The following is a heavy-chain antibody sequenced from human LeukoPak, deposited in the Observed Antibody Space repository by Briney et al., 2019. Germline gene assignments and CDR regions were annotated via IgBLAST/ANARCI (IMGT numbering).Heavy chain of an antibody. CDR3: ARAKMPGIQTAGRVNYFDS. CDR2: IYTAGNA. CDR1: EFTFSSYD. V-gene: IGHV3-13*01. Sequence: GGSLRLSCAASEFTFSSYDMHWVRHATGKGLEWVSTIYTAGNAWYPDSVKGRFTISRENAKNSLNLQMNSLRVGDTAVYYCARAKMPGIQTAGRVNYFDSWGQGTLVTVSS. D-gene: IGHD6-13*01. J-gene: IGHJ4*02.